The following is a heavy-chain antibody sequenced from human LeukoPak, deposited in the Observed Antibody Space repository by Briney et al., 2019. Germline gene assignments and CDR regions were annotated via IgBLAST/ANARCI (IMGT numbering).Heavy chain of an antibody. CDR1: GYSISSGYY. Sequence: SETLSLTCAVSGYSISSGYYWGWIRQPPGEGLEWIGSIYHSGSTYYNPSLKSRVTISVDTSKNQFSLKLSSVTAADTAVYYCARQPDARPGYFQHWGQGTLVTVSS. V-gene: IGHV4-38-2*01. J-gene: IGHJ1*01. CDR2: IYHSGST. D-gene: IGHD1-14*01. CDR3: ARQPDARPGYFQH.